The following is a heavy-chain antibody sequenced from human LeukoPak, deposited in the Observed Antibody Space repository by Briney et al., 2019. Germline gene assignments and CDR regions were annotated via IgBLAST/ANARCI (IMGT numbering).Heavy chain of an antibody. CDR3: AKSRGESRGASNY. J-gene: IGHJ4*02. Sequence: PGVSLRLSCAASGFTFSSYAMSWVRQAQGKGLEWVSFISGSGDTTYYADSVKGRFTISRDNSKNTLYLQMNSLRAEDTAVYYCAKSRGESRGASNYWGQGTLVTVSS. CDR1: GFTFSSYA. V-gene: IGHV3-23*01. D-gene: IGHD1-26*01. CDR2: ISGSGDTT.